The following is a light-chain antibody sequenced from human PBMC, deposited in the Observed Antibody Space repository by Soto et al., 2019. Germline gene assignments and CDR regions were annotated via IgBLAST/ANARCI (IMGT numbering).Light chain of an antibody. CDR3: QQYGSSPWT. CDR2: GAS. CDR1: QSVRSNY. Sequence: EIVLTQSPGTLSLSPGERATLSCRASQSVRSNYLAWYRQTPGQAPRLLIYGASNRATGIPDRFSRSGSGTDLTLIISRLEPEDFALYYCQQYGSSPWTFGQGTKVEIK. V-gene: IGKV3-20*01. J-gene: IGKJ1*01.